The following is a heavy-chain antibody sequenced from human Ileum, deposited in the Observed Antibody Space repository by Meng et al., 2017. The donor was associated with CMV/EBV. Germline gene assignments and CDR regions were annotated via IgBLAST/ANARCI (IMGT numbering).Heavy chain of an antibody. V-gene: IGHV3-23*01. CDR2: VTGSGDST. Sequence: GEFLKTPCVGPRFTFSTYAMNRVRQGPGKGPEWVPSVTGSGDSTYYADSVKGRFTISRYNSKKTLFLQMNSLRAEDSAIYYCAKDLRWSCSTTNCYLFDYWGQGTVVTVSS. J-gene: IGHJ4*02. D-gene: IGHD2-2*01. CDR1: RFTFSTYA. CDR3: AKDLRWSCSTTNCYLFDY.